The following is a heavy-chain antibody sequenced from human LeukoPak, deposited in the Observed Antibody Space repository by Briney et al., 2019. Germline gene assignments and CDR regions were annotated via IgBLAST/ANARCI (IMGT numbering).Heavy chain of an antibody. Sequence: SETLSLTCAVSGGSISSSNWWSWVRQPPGKGLEWIGEIYHSGSTNYNPSLKSRVTISVDKSKNQFSLKLSSVTAADTAVYYCSREDYRPGSVHYWGQGTLVTVSS. V-gene: IGHV4-4*02. CDR1: GGSISSSNW. D-gene: IGHD3-10*01. J-gene: IGHJ4*02. CDR3: SREDYRPGSVHY. CDR2: IYHSGST.